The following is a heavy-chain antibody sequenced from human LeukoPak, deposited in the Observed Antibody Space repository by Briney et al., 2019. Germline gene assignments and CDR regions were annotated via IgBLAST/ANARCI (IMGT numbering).Heavy chain of an antibody. V-gene: IGHV3-23*01. J-gene: IGHJ4*02. D-gene: IGHD3-22*01. CDR1: GFTFSSYA. CDR3: ATSSRASSGYSSL. CDR2: ISGSGGST. Sequence: PGGSLRLSCAASGFTFSSYAMSWVRQAPEKGLEWVSAISGSGGSTYYADSVKGRFTISRDNSKNTLYLQMNSLRAEDTAVYYCATSSRASSGYSSLWGQGTLVTVSS.